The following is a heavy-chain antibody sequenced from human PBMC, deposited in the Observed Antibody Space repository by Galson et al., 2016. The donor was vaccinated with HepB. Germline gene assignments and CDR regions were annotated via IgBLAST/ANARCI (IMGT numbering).Heavy chain of an antibody. V-gene: IGHV3-23*01. CDR2: IDGPTLNT. CDR1: GFTFRNYA. D-gene: IGHD6-19*01. J-gene: IGHJ4*02. Sequence: SLRLSCAASGFTFRNYALSWVRRAPGKGLEWVSHIDGPTLNTHYADSVRGRFSIYRDTSRDTLYLQMDSLTAEDSAIYYCTTWLSHHFDYWGQGTRVTVSS. CDR3: TTWLSHHFDY.